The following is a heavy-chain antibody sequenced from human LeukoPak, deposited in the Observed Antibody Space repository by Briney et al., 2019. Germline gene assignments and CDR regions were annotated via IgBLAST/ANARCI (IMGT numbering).Heavy chain of an antibody. CDR3: ARRTHDGRSHHYFDY. CDR2: IYYSGST. Sequence: SDTLSLTCAVSGGSISSNSYYWGWIRQPPGKGLEWIGSIYYSGSTYYNPSLKSRVTISVDTSKNQFSLELSSVTAADTAVYYCARRTHDGRSHHYFDYWGQGTLVTVSS. D-gene: IGHD2-15*01. J-gene: IGHJ4*02. CDR1: GGSISSNSYY. V-gene: IGHV4-39*01.